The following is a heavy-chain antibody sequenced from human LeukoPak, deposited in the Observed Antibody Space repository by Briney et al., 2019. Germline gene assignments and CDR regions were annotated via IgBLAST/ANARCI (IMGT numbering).Heavy chain of an antibody. Sequence: PSETLSLTCTVSGGSISSYYWSWTRQPAGKGLEWIGRIYTSGSTNYNPSLKRRVTISVDKSKNQFSLKLSSVTAADTAVYYCARGNYYDCGDYWGQGTLVTASS. J-gene: IGHJ4*02. CDR2: IYTSGST. CDR3: ARGNYYDCGDY. V-gene: IGHV4-4*07. CDR1: GGSISSYY. D-gene: IGHD3-22*01.